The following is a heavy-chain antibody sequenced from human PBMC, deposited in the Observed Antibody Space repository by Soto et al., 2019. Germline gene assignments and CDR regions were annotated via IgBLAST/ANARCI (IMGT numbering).Heavy chain of an antibody. CDR2: INSDGSST. CDR3: AIDREGVDTAMVTGYYYYGMDV. V-gene: IGHV3-74*01. Sequence: GGSLRLSCAASGFTFSSYWMHWVRQAPGKGLVWVSRINSDGSSTSYADSVKGRFTISRGNAKNTLYLQMNSLRAEDTAVYYCAIDREGVDTAMVTGYYYYGMDVWGQGTTVTVSS. D-gene: IGHD5-18*01. CDR1: GFTFSSYW. J-gene: IGHJ6*02.